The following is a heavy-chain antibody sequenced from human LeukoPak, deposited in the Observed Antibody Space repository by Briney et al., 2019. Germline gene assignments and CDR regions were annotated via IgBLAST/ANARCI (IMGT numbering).Heavy chain of an antibody. V-gene: IGHV3-64*01. CDR1: GITYSSYA. Sequence: GGSLRLSCAASGITYSSYAMHWVRQAPGKGLEYVSAISSNGGSTYYANSVKGRFTISRDNSKNTLYLQMGSMRAEDMAVDFCARVHSGSYPYYFDYWGQGTLVTVSS. D-gene: IGHD1-26*01. CDR3: ARVHSGSYPYYFDY. CDR2: ISSNGGST. J-gene: IGHJ4*02.